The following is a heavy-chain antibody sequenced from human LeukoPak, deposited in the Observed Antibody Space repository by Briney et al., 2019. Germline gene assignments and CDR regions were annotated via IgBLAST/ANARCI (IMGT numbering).Heavy chain of an antibody. Sequence: ASVKVSCKASGHTFTSYDINWVRQATGQGLEWMGWMNPNSGNTGYAQKFQGRVTITRNTSISTAYMELSSLRSEDTAVYYCARGYYGDYAYYYYYMDVWGKGTTVTVSS. J-gene: IGHJ6*03. CDR3: ARGYYGDYAYYYYYMDV. D-gene: IGHD4-17*01. CDR1: GHTFTSYD. CDR2: MNPNSGNT. V-gene: IGHV1-8*03.